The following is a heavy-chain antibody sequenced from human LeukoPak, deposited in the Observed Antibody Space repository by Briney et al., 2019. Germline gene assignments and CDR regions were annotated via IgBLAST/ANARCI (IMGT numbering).Heavy chain of an antibody. Sequence: GGSLRLSCAASGFTFSSDSMNWVRQAPGKGLEWVSSISSSSSYIYYADSVKGRFTISRDNAKKSLYLQMNSLRAEDTAMYYCARSGDSTGYWNYWGQGTLVTVSS. CDR3: ARSGDSTGYWNY. V-gene: IGHV3-21*01. CDR1: GFTFSSDS. D-gene: IGHD3-22*01. CDR2: ISSSSSYI. J-gene: IGHJ4*02.